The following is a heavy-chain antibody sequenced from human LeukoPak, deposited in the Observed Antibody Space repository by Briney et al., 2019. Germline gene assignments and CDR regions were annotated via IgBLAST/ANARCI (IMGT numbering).Heavy chain of an antibody. CDR3: ARGWSSGWYRNDY. J-gene: IGHJ4*02. Sequence: SETLSLTCTISGGSISSYYWSWIRQPPGKALEWIGYIYYSGSTNYNPSLKSRVTISVDTSKNQFSLKLSSVTAADTAVYYCARGWSSGWYRNDYWGQGTLVTVSS. D-gene: IGHD6-19*01. CDR2: IYYSGST. CDR1: GGSISSYY. V-gene: IGHV4-59*01.